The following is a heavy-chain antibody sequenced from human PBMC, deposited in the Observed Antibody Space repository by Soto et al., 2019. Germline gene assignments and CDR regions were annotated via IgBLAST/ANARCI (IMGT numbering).Heavy chain of an antibody. D-gene: IGHD6-19*01. CDR3: VRDEEWLVGPL. CDR1: GFTFSTYW. J-gene: IGHJ4*02. Sequence: EVQLVESGGGLVQPGGSLRLSCAASGFTFSTYWMHWVRQAPGKGLVWVSRINSDGSSPNYADSVKGRFTISRDNAKDTLYLQMNDLRAEDTAVYYCVRDEEWLVGPLWGQGTLVTVSS. CDR2: INSDGSSP. V-gene: IGHV3-74*01.